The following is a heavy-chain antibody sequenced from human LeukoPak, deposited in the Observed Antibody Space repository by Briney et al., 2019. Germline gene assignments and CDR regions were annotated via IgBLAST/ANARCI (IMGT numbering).Heavy chain of an antibody. J-gene: IGHJ4*02. Sequence: PGGSLRLSCAASGFTFRDSAMYWVRQAPGKGLEYVSVISTDGSRIYYADSVKGRFTISRDNSKNTLYLQMGSLRAEDMAVYYCTRGLAVSTSGWYDTFDYWGQGALVTVSS. CDR2: ISTDGSRI. CDR3: TRGLAVSTSGWYDTFDY. D-gene: IGHD6-19*01. V-gene: IGHV3-64*02. CDR1: GFTFRDSA.